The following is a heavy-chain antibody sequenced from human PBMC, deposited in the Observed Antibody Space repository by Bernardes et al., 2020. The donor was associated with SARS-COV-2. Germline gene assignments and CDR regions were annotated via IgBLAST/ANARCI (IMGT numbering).Heavy chain of an antibody. J-gene: IGHJ6*02. Sequence: TLSLTCTVSGGSINSVYWSWIRQPPGKGLEWIGFKYYSGSTYYSPSLRGRVTISGDTSKSQFSLTLTSVTAADTAVYYCAVSTYYSIHHYYGVDVWGQGTTVTVSS. D-gene: IGHD3-10*01. CDR1: GGSINSVY. CDR2: KYYSGST. V-gene: IGHV4-59*08. CDR3: AVSTYYSIHHYYGVDV.